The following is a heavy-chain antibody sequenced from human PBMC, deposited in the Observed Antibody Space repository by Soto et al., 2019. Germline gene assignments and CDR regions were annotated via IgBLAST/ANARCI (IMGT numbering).Heavy chain of an antibody. CDR1: GGTFSSYA. Sequence: QVQLVQSGAEVKKPGSSVKVSCKASGGTFSSYAISWVRQAPGQGLEWKGGIIPIFGTANYAQKFQGRVTITADESTSTAYMELSSLRSKDTAVYYCAITYSGMTTVTLIDYWGQGTLVTVSS. D-gene: IGHD4-4*01. CDR2: IIPIFGTA. CDR3: AITYSGMTTVTLIDY. V-gene: IGHV1-69*12. J-gene: IGHJ4*02.